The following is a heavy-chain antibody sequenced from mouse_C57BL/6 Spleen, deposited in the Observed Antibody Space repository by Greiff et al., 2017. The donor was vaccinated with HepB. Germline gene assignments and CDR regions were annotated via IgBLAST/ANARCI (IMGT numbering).Heavy chain of an antibody. CDR2: IDPDTGGT. J-gene: IGHJ2*01. V-gene: IGHV1-15*01. CDR3: TKLGRKGFDY. Sequence: QVQLQQSGAELVRPGASVTLSCKASGYTFTDYEMHWVKQTPVHGLEWIGAIDPDTGGTAYNQKFKGKAILTADKSSSTAYMELRSLTSEDSAVYYCTKLGRKGFDYWGQGTTLTVSS. CDR1: GYTFTDYE. D-gene: IGHD4-1*01.